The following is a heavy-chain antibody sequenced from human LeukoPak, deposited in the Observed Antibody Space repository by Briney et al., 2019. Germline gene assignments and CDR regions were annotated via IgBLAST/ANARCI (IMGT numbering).Heavy chain of an antibody. CDR3: AGHVDTAMVFDY. D-gene: IGHD5-18*01. V-gene: IGHV3-53*01. Sequence: GGSLRLSCAASGFTVSSNYMSWVRQAPGKGLEWVSVICSGGSTYYADSVKGRFTISRDNSKNTLYPQMNSLRAEDTAVYYCAGHVDTAMVFDYWGQGTLVTVSS. J-gene: IGHJ4*02. CDR2: ICSGGST. CDR1: GFTVSSNY.